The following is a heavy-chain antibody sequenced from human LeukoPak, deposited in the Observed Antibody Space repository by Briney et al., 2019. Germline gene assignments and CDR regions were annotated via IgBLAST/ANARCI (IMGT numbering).Heavy chain of an antibody. D-gene: IGHD3-10*01. Sequence: GGSLSLSCAASGFTFSSYWMHWVRQAPAKGLAWVSRINSDRSSTSYADSVKGRFTISRDNAKNTLYLQMNSLSAEDTAVYYCASGISGSGSYYNVDYWGQGTLVTVSS. CDR1: GFTFSSYW. V-gene: IGHV3-74*01. J-gene: IGHJ4*02. CDR2: INSDRSST. CDR3: ASGISGSGSYYNVDY.